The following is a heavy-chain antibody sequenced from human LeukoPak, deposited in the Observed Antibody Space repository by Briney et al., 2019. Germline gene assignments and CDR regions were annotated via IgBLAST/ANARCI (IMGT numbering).Heavy chain of an antibody. CDR3: ATHVDTAMVLFDY. V-gene: IGHV3-23*01. Sequence: GGSLRLSCAASGFTFSSYAMSWVRQAPGKGLEWGSAISGSGGSTYYADSVKGRFTISRDNSKNTLYLQMNSLRAEDTAVYYCATHVDTAMVLFDYWGQGTLVTVSS. CDR1: GFTFSSYA. CDR2: ISGSGGST. D-gene: IGHD5-18*01. J-gene: IGHJ4*02.